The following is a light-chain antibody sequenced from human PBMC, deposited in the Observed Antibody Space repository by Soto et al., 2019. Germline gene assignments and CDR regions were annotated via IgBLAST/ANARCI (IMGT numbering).Light chain of an antibody. CDR1: QSVSSY. V-gene: IGKV3-11*01. J-gene: IGKJ1*01. CDR2: DAS. Sequence: EIVFTHSPATLSFSPGERVTLTCRASQSVSSYLAWYQPQPGQAPRILIYDASNRATGIPARFSGSGSGTDFTLTISSLEPDDLATYYGQHYNSYPEAFGQGTKVDIK. CDR3: QHYNSYPEA.